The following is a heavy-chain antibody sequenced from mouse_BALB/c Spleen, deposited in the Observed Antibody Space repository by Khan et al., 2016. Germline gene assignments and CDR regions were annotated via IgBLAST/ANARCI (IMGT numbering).Heavy chain of an antibody. CDR2: ISYSGST. J-gene: IGHJ2*01. D-gene: IGHD2-4*01. CDR3: ARSDYDRGYFDY. CDR1: GYSITSDYA. Sequence: EVQLQESGPGLVKPSQSLTLTCTVTGYSITSDYAWNWIRQFPGNKLEWMGYISYSGSTSYNPSLKSRISITRDTSKNQVFLQLNSVATEDTATYYFARSDYDRGYFDYWGQGTTLTVSS. V-gene: IGHV3-2*02.